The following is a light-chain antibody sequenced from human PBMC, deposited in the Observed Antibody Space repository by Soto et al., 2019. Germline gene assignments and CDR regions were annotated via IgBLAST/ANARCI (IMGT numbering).Light chain of an antibody. J-gene: IGLJ1*01. CDR1: SSNIGAGYD. CDR2: GNS. Sequence: QAALTQPPSLSGAPGQRVTISCTGSSSNIGAGYDVHWYQQFPGTAPKLLIYGNSNRPSGVPDRFSGSKSGTSASLAITGLQAEDEADYYCQSYDNSLSGSYVFGTGTKVTVL. V-gene: IGLV1-40*01. CDR3: QSYDNSLSGSYV.